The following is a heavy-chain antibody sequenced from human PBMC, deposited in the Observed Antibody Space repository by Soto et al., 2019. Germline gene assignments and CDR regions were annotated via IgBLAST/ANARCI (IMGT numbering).Heavy chain of an antibody. CDR2: ISYDGSNK. Sequence: GGSLRLSCAASGFTFSSYGMHWVRQAPGKGLEWVAVISYDGSNKYYADSVKGRFTISRDNSKNTLYLQMNSLRAEDTAVYYCAKATLPPPQAAAQSGSYYYYYGMDVWGQGTTVTVSS. D-gene: IGHD6-13*01. J-gene: IGHJ6*02. V-gene: IGHV3-30*18. CDR3: AKATLPPPQAAAQSGSYYYYYGMDV. CDR1: GFTFSSYG.